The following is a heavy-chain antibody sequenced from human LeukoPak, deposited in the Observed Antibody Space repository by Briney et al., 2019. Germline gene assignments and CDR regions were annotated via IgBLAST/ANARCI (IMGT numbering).Heavy chain of an antibody. D-gene: IGHD3-3*01. CDR1: GFTFSTYW. J-gene: IGHJ4*02. V-gene: IGHV3-74*01. CDR2: ISWNSGSK. CDR3: ARGGYYPFF. Sequence: GGSLRLSCAASGFTFSTYWMHWVRQAPGKGLEWVSGISWNSGSKGYVDSVKGRFTISRDNAKNSLYLQMNSLRAEDTAVYYCARGGYYPFFWGQGTLVTVSS.